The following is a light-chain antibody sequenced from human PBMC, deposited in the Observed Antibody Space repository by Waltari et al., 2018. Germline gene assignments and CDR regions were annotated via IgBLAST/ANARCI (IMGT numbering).Light chain of an antibody. CDR2: TYN. V-gene: IGLV1-44*01. CDR1: SSNIGSNT. CDR3: ATWDDSLNGWV. J-gene: IGLJ3*02. Sequence: QFVLTQPPSASGTPGQRVTITCSGSSSNIGSNTVHWYHQFPGTAPKLLIYTYNRRPSGVPDRFSGAKSGTSASLAISGLQSEDEADYHCATWDDSLNGWVFGGGTKLTVL.